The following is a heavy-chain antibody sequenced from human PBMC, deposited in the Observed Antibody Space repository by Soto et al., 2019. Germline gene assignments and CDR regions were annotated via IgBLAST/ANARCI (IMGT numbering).Heavy chain of an antibody. CDR3: ASHLISGIAAAQYAFDI. CDR2: IYYSGST. V-gene: IGHV4-30-4*01. D-gene: IGHD6-13*01. J-gene: IGHJ3*02. Sequence: QVQLQESGPGLVKPSQTLSLTCTVSGGSISSGDYYWSWIRQPPGKGLEWIGYIYYSGSTYYNPSLKSRVTISVDTSKNQFSLKLSSVTAADTAVYYCASHLISGIAAAQYAFDIWGQGTMVTVSS. CDR1: GGSISSGDYY.